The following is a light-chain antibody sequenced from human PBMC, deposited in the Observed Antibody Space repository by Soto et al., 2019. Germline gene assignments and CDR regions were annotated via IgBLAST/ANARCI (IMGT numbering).Light chain of an antibody. Sequence: DIQMTQSPSTLSASVGDRVTITCRASQSISSWLAWYQQKPGKAPKLLIYKASSLESGVPSRFSGSGSGKEFTLTISSLQPDDFATDYCQQYNSYPLTVGGGTKVEIK. J-gene: IGKJ4*01. CDR2: KAS. CDR3: QQYNSYPLT. CDR1: QSISSW. V-gene: IGKV1-5*03.